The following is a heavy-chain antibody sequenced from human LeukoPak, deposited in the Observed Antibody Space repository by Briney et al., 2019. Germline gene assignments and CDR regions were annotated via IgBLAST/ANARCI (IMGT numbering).Heavy chain of an antibody. CDR3: AREFEYSTSGAGY. J-gene: IGHJ4*02. CDR2: MSILSGIT. Sequence: PGGSLRLSCAASGFTFSNAWMNWVRQTPGRGLEWVSSMSILSGITYYAESVKGRFTVSRDNAKNLLHLQMNSLRVEDTAIYYCAREFEYSTSGAGYWGQGTLVTVSS. V-gene: IGHV3-21*01. CDR1: GFTFSNAW. D-gene: IGHD6-6*01.